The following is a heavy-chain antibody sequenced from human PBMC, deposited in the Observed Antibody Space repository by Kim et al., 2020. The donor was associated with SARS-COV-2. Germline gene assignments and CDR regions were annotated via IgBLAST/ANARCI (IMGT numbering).Heavy chain of an antibody. D-gene: IGHD3-3*01. Sequence: SETLSLTCTVSGASIDSTNYYWGWNRQSTGKGLEWTRSISNSGITYYNPSFESRVTITVHTSNNQYSLKLTSVTAADTAVYYCARPPRGISRRTFDIWGQGTMVTVSS. CDR2: ISNSGIT. J-gene: IGHJ3*02. CDR1: GASIDSTNYY. V-gene: IGHV4-39*01. CDR3: ARPPRGISRRTFDI.